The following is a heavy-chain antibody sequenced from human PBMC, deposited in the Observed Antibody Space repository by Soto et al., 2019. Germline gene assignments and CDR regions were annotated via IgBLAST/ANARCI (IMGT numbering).Heavy chain of an antibody. J-gene: IGHJ6*02. CDR2: IYNTGST. CDR1: GGSVSSGSHY. V-gene: IGHV4-61*01. Sequence: QVQLKEWGPGLVKPSETLSLTCTVSGGSVSSGSHYWSWIRQPPGKGLEWVGYIYNTGSTNYNPSLKSRVTISVDMSKNQFSLKLRSVTTVDTAVYYCARNILHSSSSVYYYYGMDVWGRGTTVTVSS. D-gene: IGHD6-6*01. CDR3: ARNILHSSSSVYYYYGMDV.